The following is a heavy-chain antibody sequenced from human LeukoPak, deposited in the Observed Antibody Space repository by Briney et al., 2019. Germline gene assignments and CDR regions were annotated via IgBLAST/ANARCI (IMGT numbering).Heavy chain of an antibody. D-gene: IGHD5-18*01. Sequence: PGGSLRLSCAVSGFTFSSYEMNWVRQAPGRGLEWVSYISSSGSTIHYADSVKGRFTISRDNAKNSLYLQMNSLRGDDTAAYYCARGYSYGYDSWGQGTLVTVSS. J-gene: IGHJ5*01. V-gene: IGHV3-48*03. CDR3: ARGYSYGYDS. CDR2: ISSSGSTI. CDR1: GFTFSSYE.